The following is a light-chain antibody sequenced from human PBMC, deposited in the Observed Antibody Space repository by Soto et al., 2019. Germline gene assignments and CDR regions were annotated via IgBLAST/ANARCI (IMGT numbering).Light chain of an antibody. V-gene: IGKV1-5*03. CDR3: QQYNSYSPT. CDR2: KAS. CDR1: QSISTW. Sequence: IQMTQSPSTLSASVGDRVTITCRASQSISTWLAWYHQEPGKAPKLLIHKASSLQSGVPSRFSGSGSGTDFTLTISSLHPDDFATYYCQQYNSYSPTFGQGTRVEIK. J-gene: IGKJ1*01.